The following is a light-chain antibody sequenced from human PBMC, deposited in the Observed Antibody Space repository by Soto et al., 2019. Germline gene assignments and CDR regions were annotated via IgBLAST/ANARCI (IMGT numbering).Light chain of an antibody. Sequence: QSALTQPASVSGSPGQSITISCTGTISDVSGYNFVSWYQQYPGEAPKLMIYDVSNRPSGVSNRFSGSKSGNTASLTISGLQAEDEADYYCSSYTSSNTDVFGTGTKLTVL. CDR1: ISDVSGYNF. J-gene: IGLJ1*01. V-gene: IGLV2-14*03. CDR2: DVS. CDR3: SSYTSSNTDV.